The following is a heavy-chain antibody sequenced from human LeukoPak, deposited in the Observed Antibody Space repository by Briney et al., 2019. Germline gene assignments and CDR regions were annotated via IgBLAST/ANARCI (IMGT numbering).Heavy chain of an antibody. CDR2: INPSGGST. Sequence: ASVKVSCKASGYTFTGYYMHWVRQAPGQGLEWMGIINPSGGSTSYAQKFQGRVTMTRDTSTSTVYMELSSLRSEDTAVYYCARCTSGWYYYYGMDVWGQGTTVTVSS. CDR3: ARCTSGWYYYYGMDV. D-gene: IGHD6-19*01. V-gene: IGHV1-46*01. CDR1: GYTFTGYY. J-gene: IGHJ6*02.